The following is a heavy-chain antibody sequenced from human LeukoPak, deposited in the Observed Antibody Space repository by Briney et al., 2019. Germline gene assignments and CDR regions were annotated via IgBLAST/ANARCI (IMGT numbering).Heavy chain of an antibody. Sequence: SETLSLTCTVSGGSISSSSYYWGWIRQPPGKGLEWIGNIYYSGSTYYNPSLKSRVTISVDTSKNQFSLKLSSLTVADTAVYYCARVTSRLGWFDPWGQGTLSPSPQ. CDR2: IYYSGST. CDR1: GGSISSSSYY. J-gene: IGHJ5*02. D-gene: IGHD1-14*01. V-gene: IGHV4-39*02. CDR3: ARVTSRLGWFDP.